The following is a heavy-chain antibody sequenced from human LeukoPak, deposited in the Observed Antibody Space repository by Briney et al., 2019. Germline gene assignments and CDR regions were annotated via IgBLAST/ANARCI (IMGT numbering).Heavy chain of an antibody. J-gene: IGHJ5*02. Sequence: SETLSLTCGVYDGSFGGYHWNWIRQPPGKRLEWIGEITYGGTTNYNPSLRSRVTMSVDTSKKQFSLKLTSVTAADTAVYYCVRGRYCSSATCYDWYDPWGPGTHVRVSS. CDR1: DGSFGGYH. V-gene: IGHV4-34*01. CDR2: ITYGGTT. CDR3: VRGRYCSSATCYDWYDP. D-gene: IGHD2-2*01.